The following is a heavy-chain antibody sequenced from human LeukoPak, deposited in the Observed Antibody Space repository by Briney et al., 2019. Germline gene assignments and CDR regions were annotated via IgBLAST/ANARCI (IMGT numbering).Heavy chain of an antibody. J-gene: IGHJ3*02. CDR2: ISYDGSNK. Sequence: PGRSLRLSCAASGFTFSSYAMHWVRQAPGKGLEWVAIISYDGSNKYYADSVKGRFTISRDNSKNTLYLQMNSLRAEDTAVYYCARMYSSSWPHDAFDIWGQGTMVTVSS. CDR1: GFTFSSYA. CDR3: ARMYSSSWPHDAFDI. V-gene: IGHV3-30-3*01. D-gene: IGHD6-13*01.